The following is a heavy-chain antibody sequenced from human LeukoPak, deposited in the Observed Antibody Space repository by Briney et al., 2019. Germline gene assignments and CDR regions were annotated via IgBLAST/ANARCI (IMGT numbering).Heavy chain of an antibody. D-gene: IGHD6-13*01. CDR3: AKIRPTRAAAGPFDY. J-gene: IGHJ4*02. V-gene: IGHV3-30*18. CDR1: GFTFSSYG. Sequence: GGSLRLSCAASGFTFSSYGMHWVRQAPGKGLEWVAVISYDGSNKYYADSVKGRFTISRDNSKNTLYLQMNSLRAEDTAVYYCAKIRPTRAAAGPFDYWGQGTLVTVSS. CDR2: ISYDGSNK.